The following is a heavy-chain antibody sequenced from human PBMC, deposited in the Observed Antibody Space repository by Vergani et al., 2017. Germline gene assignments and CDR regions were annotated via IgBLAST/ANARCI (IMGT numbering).Heavy chain of an antibody. CDR3: ARGYFGSGIYYMDV. CDR1: GGSISSGSYY. D-gene: IGHD3-10*01. V-gene: IGHV4-61*02. Sequence: VQLQESGPGLVKPSQTLSLTCTVSGGSISSGSYYWSWIRQPAGKGLEWIGRIYTSGSTNYNPSLKSRVTISVDTSKNQFSLKLGSMTAADTAVYYCARGYFGSGIYYMDVWGKGTTVTVSS. J-gene: IGHJ6*03. CDR2: IYTSGST.